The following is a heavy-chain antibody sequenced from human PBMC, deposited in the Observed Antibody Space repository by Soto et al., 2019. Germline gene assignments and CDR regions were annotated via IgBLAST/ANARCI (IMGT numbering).Heavy chain of an antibody. D-gene: IGHD2-2*01. Sequence: SETLSLTCTVSGGSVSSGSYYWSWIRQPPGKGLEWIGYIYYSGSTNYNPSLKSRVTISVDTSKNQFSLKLSSVTAADTAVYYCARDKRIVLVPADMGYYYYGMDVWGQGTTVT. CDR1: GGSVSSGSYY. CDR3: ARDKRIVLVPADMGYYYYGMDV. V-gene: IGHV4-61*01. CDR2: IYYSGST. J-gene: IGHJ6*02.